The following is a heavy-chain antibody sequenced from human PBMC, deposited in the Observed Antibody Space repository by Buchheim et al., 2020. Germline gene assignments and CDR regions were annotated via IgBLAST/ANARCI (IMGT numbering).Heavy chain of an antibody. CDR3: ARGASTITRHFDN. CDR1: GFVFSTYS. Sequence: EVQLLESGGGLVQAGGSLRLSCAASGFVFSTYSMNWVRQAPGKGPEWVSILSANGGEAHYADSVKGRFTISRDKSKNTLYPQLNSLRADDTAVYYCARGASTITRHFDNWGQGTL. CDR2: LSANGGEA. D-gene: IGHD3-3*01. J-gene: IGHJ4*01. V-gene: IGHV3-23*01.